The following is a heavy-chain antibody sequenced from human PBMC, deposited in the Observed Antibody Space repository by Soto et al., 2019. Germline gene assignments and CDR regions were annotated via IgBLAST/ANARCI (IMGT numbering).Heavy chain of an antibody. J-gene: IGHJ4*02. Sequence: QVHLVQSGAEVKKPGSSVKVSCKASGNIFSSYSISWVRQAPGQGPEWMGWIIPIYGSANYAQKFRDRVTITADESTSTAYMELSSLRSEDTAVYYCAGLDPVYFDYWGQGTLVTVSS. V-gene: IGHV1-69*01. CDR2: IIPIYGSA. CDR3: AGLDPVYFDY. CDR1: GNIFSSYS.